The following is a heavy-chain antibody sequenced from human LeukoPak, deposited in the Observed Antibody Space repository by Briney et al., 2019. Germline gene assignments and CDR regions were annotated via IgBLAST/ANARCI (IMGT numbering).Heavy chain of an antibody. CDR2: MNPNSGNT. D-gene: IGHD6-6*01. CDR3: AKGSGRLAARPDY. CDR1: GYTFTSYD. V-gene: IGHV1-8*03. J-gene: IGHJ4*02. Sequence: ASVKVSCKASGYTFTSYDINWVRQATGQGLEWMGWMNPNSGNTGYAQKFQGRVTITRNTSISTAYMELSSLRAEDTAVYYCAKGSGRLAARPDYWGQGTLVTVSS.